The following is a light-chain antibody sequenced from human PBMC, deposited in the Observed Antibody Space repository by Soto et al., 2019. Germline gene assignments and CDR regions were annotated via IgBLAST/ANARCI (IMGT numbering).Light chain of an antibody. CDR3: QQYGSSPYT. J-gene: IGKJ2*01. CDR1: QTLSNSY. CDR2: GAS. V-gene: IGKV3-20*01. Sequence: EIVLTQSPGTLSLSPGERATLSCRASQTLSNSYLAWYQQKPGQAPRLLIYGASIRATGIPDRFSGSGSGTAFTLTITRLEPDDFAVYYCQQYGSSPYTFGKGTKLEIK.